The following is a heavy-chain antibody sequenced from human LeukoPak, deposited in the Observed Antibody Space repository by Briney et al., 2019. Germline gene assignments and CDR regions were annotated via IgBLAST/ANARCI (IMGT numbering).Heavy chain of an antibody. D-gene: IGHD3-10*01. Sequence: SETLSLTCAVYGGSFSGYYWSWIRQPPGKGLEWIGEINHSGSTNYNPSLKSRVTISVDTSKNQFSLKLSSVTVADTAVYYCARSRPYGSGSYYRYYYYYGMDVWGQGTTVTVSS. CDR3: ARSRPYGSGSYYRYYYYYGMDV. CDR2: INHSGST. V-gene: IGHV4-34*01. CDR1: GGSFSGYY. J-gene: IGHJ6*02.